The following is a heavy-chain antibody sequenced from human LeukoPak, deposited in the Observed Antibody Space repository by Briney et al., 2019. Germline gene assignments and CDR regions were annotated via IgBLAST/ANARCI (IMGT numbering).Heavy chain of an antibody. V-gene: IGHV1-69*13. CDR2: NIPIFGTA. J-gene: IGHJ4*02. CDR3: ARAPSIAAAPFDY. Sequence: GASVKVSCKASGGTFSSYATSWVRQTPGQGLEWMGGNIPIFGTANYAQKFQGRVTITADESTSTAYMELSSLRSEDTAVYYCARAPSIAAAPFDYWGQGTLVTVSS. CDR1: GGTFSSYA. D-gene: IGHD6-13*01.